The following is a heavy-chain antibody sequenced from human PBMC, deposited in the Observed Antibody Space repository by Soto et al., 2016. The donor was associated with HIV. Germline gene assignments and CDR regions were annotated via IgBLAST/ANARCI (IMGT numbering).Heavy chain of an antibody. Sequence: QVQLQQWGAGLLKPSETLSLTCAVYGGSFSGYYWSWIRQPPGKGLEWIGEINHSGSTNYNPSLKSRVTISVDTSKNQFSLKLSSVTAADTAVYYCARGRYYYGSGSRRQTKYGMDVWGQGTTVTGLL. CDR2: INHSGST. CDR3: ARGRYYYGSGSRRQTKYGMDV. V-gene: IGHV4-34*01. J-gene: IGHJ6*02. D-gene: IGHD3-10*01. CDR1: GGSFSGYY.